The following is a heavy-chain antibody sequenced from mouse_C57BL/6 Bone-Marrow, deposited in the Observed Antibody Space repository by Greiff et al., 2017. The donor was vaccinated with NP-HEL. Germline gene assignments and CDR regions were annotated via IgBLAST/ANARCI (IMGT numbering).Heavy chain of an antibody. Sequence: EVQLVESGGGLVQPGGSLSLSCAASGFTFTDYYMSWVRQPPGKALEWLGFIRNKANGYTTEYSASVKGRFTISRDNSQSILYLQMNALRAEDRATYYCARGNYAMDYWGQGTSVTVSS. CDR1: GFTFTDYY. J-gene: IGHJ4*01. CDR3: ARGNYAMDY. V-gene: IGHV7-3*01. CDR2: IRNKANGYTT.